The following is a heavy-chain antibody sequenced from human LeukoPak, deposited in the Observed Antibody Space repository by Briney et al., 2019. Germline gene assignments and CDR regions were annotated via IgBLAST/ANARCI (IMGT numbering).Heavy chain of an antibody. D-gene: IGHD6-19*01. CDR2: ISGSGGST. J-gene: IGHJ4*02. CDR3: AKEGGIAVAEVLFDY. V-gene: IGHV3-23*01. CDR1: GFPFSNYA. Sequence: GGSLRLSCAASGFPFSNYAMSWVRQAPGKGLEWVSAISGSGGSTYYAGSVKGRFTISRDNSKSTLYLQMNSLRVEDTAVYYCAKEGGIAVAEVLFDYWGQGTLVTVSS.